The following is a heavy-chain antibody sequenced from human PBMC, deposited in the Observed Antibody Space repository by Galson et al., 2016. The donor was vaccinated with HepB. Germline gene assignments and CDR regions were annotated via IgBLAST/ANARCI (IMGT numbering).Heavy chain of an antibody. D-gene: IGHD3-10*01. CDR2: IKQDGSEK. CDR3: ARHHGSGSYWDYFDY. V-gene: IGHV3-7*03. J-gene: IGHJ4*02. CDR1: GFTFSSYW. Sequence: SLRLSCAASGFTFSSYWVNWVRQAPGKGLEWVANIKQDGSEKYYVDSVKGRFTISRDNAKNSLYLQMNSLRAEDTAVYYCARHHGSGSYWDYFDYWGQGTLVTVSS.